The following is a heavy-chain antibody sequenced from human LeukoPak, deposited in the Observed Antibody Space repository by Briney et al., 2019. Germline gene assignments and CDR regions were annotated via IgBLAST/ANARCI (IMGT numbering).Heavy chain of an antibody. Sequence: SETLSLTCTVSGGSISSYYWSWIRQPPGKGLEWVGYIYYSGSTNYNPSLKSRVTISVDTSKNQFSLKLSSVTAADTAVYYCARGRKWFGELFDYWGQGTLVTVSS. V-gene: IGHV4-59*01. CDR3: ARGRKWFGELFDY. CDR1: GGSISSYY. D-gene: IGHD3-10*01. CDR2: IYYSGST. J-gene: IGHJ4*02.